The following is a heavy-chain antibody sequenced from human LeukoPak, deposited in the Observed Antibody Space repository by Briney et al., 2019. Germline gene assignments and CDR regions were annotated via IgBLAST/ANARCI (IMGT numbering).Heavy chain of an antibody. Sequence: GGSLRLSCAASGFTFSSYSMNWVRQAPGKGLEWVSYISSSSSTIYYADSVKGRFTISRDNAKNSLYLQMNSLRAEDTAVYYCARAYDSTYDWGQGTLVTVSS. CDR2: ISSSSSTI. D-gene: IGHD3-22*01. CDR3: ARAYDSTYD. CDR1: GFTFSSYS. J-gene: IGHJ4*02. V-gene: IGHV3-48*01.